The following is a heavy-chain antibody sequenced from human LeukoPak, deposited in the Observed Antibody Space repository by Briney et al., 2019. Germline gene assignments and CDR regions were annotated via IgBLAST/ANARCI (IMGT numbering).Heavy chain of an antibody. V-gene: IGHV4-31*03. J-gene: IGHJ5*02. CDR2: IYYSGST. CDR1: GGSISSGDYY. CDR3: ARVNRGSGIT. Sequence: SETLSLTCTVSGGSISSGDYYWSWIRQPPGKGLEWIGYIYYSGSTYYNPSLKSRVTISVDTTSGDTSKNQFSLKLSSETAADTAVFYCARVNRGSGITWGQGTLVTVSS. D-gene: IGHD3-10*01.